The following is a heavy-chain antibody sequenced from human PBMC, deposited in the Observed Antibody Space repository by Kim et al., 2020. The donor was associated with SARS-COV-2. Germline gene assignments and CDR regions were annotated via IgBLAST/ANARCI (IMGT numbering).Heavy chain of an antibody. V-gene: IGHV3-53*01. CDR2: IYSGGST. D-gene: IGHD3-22*01. J-gene: IGHJ3*02. Sequence: GGSLRLSCAASGFTVSSNYMSWVRQAPGKGLEWVSVIYSGGSTYYADSVKGRFTISRDNSKNTLYLQMNSLRAEDTAVYYCATGFIDSSGYYYGAFDIWGQGTMVTVSS. CDR1: GFTVSSNY. CDR3: ATGFIDSSGYYYGAFDI.